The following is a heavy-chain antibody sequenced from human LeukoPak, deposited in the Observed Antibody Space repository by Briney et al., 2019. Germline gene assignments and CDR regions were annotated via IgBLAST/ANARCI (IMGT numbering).Heavy chain of an antibody. V-gene: IGHV1-46*01. CDR2: INPSGGST. CDR3: AREAVAAPRGYFDL. J-gene: IGHJ2*01. D-gene: IGHD6-19*01. CDR1: GYTFTSYY. Sequence: ASVKVSCKASGYTFTSYYMHWVRQAPGQGLEWMGIINPSGGSTSYAQKFQGRVTITADKSTSTAYMELSSLRSEDTAVYYCAREAVAAPRGYFDLWGRGTLVTVSS.